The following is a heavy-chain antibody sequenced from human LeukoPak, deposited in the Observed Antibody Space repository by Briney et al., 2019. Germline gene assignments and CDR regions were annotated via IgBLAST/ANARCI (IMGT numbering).Heavy chain of an antibody. Sequence: GGSLRLSCAASGFTFSRYWMHWVRQAPGKGLVWVSRINSDGSTTSYADSVMGRFTISRDNAKNTLYLQMNSLRAEDTAVYYCTRVIYSGWEGELSDWGQGTLVTVSS. D-gene: IGHD6-19*01. V-gene: IGHV3-74*01. CDR2: INSDGSTT. J-gene: IGHJ4*02. CDR1: GFTFSRYW. CDR3: TRVIYSGWEGELSD.